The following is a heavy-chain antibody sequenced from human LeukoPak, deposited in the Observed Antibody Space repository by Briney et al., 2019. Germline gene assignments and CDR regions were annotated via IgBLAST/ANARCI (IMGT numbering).Heavy chain of an antibody. Sequence: GGSLRLSCAASGFTFSSYWMHWVRRAPGKGLVWVSRINSDGSSTSYADSVKGRFTISRDNAKNTLYLQMNSLRAEDTAVYYCARYDQLPPYYYYMDVWGKGTTVTVSS. V-gene: IGHV3-74*01. CDR3: ARYDQLPPYYYYMDV. J-gene: IGHJ6*03. D-gene: IGHD2-2*01. CDR1: GFTFSSYW. CDR2: INSDGSST.